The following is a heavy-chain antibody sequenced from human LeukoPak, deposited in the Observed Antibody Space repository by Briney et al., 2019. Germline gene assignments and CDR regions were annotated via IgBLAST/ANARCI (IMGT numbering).Heavy chain of an antibody. Sequence: PSETLSLTCTVSGGSISTTTYYWGWLRQPPGKGLEWIGSIYYSGSTYHNPSLKSRVTISIDTSKNQFSLKLSSETAADTAVYYCATDTSGWYSDYWGQGTLVTVSS. CDR1: GGSISTTTYY. CDR2: IYYSGST. J-gene: IGHJ4*02. V-gene: IGHV4-39*01. CDR3: ATDTSGWYSDY. D-gene: IGHD6-19*01.